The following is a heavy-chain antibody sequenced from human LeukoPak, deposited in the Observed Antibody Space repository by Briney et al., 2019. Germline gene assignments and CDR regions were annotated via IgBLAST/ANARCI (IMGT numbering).Heavy chain of an antibody. D-gene: IGHD2-15*01. CDR1: GYSFTSYW. CDR2: XXXGDSDT. CDR3: ARYCSGGSCYRRALDY. V-gene: IGHV5-51*01. Sequence: GESLKISCKGSGYSFTSYWIGWVRQMXXXXXXXXXXXXXGDSDTRYSPSFQGQVAIPADKSISTAYLQWSSLKASDTAMYYCARYCSGGSCYRRALDYWGQGTLVTVSS. J-gene: IGHJ4*02.